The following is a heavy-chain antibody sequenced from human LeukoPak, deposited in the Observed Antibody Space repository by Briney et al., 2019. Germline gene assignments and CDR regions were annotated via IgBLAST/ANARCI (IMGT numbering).Heavy chain of an antibody. D-gene: IGHD3-3*01. V-gene: IGHV4-38-2*02. J-gene: IGHJ5*02. CDR3: ARRPGGVRTYYDSWSGYRPQGNWFNP. CDR2: IYHSGST. CDR1: GYSISSGYY. Sequence: SETLSLTCTVSGYSISSGYYWGWIRQPPGKGLEWIGSIYHSGSTYYNPSLKSRVTISVDTSKNQFSLKLSSVTAADTAVYYCARRPGGVRTYYDSWSGYRPQGNWFNPWGQGTLVTVSS.